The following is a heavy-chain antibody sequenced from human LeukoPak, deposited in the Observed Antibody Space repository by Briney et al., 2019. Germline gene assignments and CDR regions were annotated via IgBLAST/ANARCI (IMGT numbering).Heavy chain of an antibody. Sequence: VASVMVSCKASGYTFTGYYMHWVRQAPGQGLEWMGWINPDSGGAKYAQSFQDRITMTRDTSITTAYLEVARLRFDDTAVYYCATVGSSGYIFYWGQGSLVTVSS. J-gene: IGHJ4*02. CDR1: GYTFTGYY. D-gene: IGHD6-19*01. V-gene: IGHV1-2*02. CDR2: INPDSGGA. CDR3: ATVGSSGYIFY.